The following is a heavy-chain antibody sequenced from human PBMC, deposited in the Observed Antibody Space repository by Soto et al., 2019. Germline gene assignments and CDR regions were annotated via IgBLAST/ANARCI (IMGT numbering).Heavy chain of an antibody. CDR1: GFTFSSYA. Sequence: LRLSCAASGFTFSSYAMHWVRQAPGKGLEWVAVISYDGSNKYYADSVKGRFTISRDNSKNTLYLQMNSLRAEDTAVYYCARDPMVRGVIMYYFDYWGQGTLVTVSS. CDR2: ISYDGSNK. J-gene: IGHJ4*02. D-gene: IGHD3-10*01. V-gene: IGHV3-30-3*01. CDR3: ARDPMVRGVIMYYFDY.